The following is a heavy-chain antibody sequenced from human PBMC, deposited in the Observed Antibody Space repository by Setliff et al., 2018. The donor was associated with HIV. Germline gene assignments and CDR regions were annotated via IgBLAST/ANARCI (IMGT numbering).Heavy chain of an antibody. CDR1: GFTFSDYY. CDR2: ISTSGSPI. CDR3: ASVLFNRKGWHWDR. V-gene: IGHV3-11*04. D-gene: IGHD6-19*01. J-gene: IGHJ4*02. Sequence: GSLRLSCAASGFTFSDYYMSWIRQAPGKGLEWVSFISTSGSPIYYADSVKGRFTISRDNAKNSLYLQMHSLRAEDTAIYYCASVLFNRKGWHWDRWGQGTLVTVSS.